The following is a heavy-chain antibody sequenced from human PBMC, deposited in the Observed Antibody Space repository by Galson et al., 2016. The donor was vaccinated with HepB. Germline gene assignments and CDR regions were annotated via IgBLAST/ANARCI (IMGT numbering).Heavy chain of an antibody. CDR3: AKHRNSDLSYVMDV. CDR1: GFTFDDYA. V-gene: IGHV3-9*01. Sequence: SLRLSCAASGFTFDDYAMHWVRQAPGKGLEWVSSINWNSYSIGYADSVKGRFTISRDNAKNSLYLQMNSLRAEDPALYYCAKHRNSDLSYVMDVWGKGTTVTVSS. J-gene: IGHJ6*04. CDR2: INWNSYSI. D-gene: IGHD3-3*01.